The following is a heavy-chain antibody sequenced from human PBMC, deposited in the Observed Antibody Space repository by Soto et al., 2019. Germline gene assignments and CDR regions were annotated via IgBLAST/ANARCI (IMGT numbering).Heavy chain of an antibody. CDR1: GYSFTSYW. V-gene: IGHV5-10-1*01. CDR2: IDPSDSYT. J-gene: IGHJ5*01. CDR3: AIYFFVMTTVTTSQFNWFDS. Sequence: GESLKISCKGSGYSFTSYWISWVRQMPGKGLEWMGRIDPSDSYTNYSPSFQGHVTISADKSISTAYLQWSSLKASDTAMYYYAIYFFVMTTVTTSQFNWFDSWGQGTLVTVSS. D-gene: IGHD4-4*01.